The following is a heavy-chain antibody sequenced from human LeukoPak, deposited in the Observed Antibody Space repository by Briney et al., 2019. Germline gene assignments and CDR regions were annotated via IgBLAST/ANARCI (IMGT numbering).Heavy chain of an antibody. CDR2: IYYSGSS. V-gene: IGHV4-61*01. J-gene: IGHJ5*02. CDR3: ATEFCGGACWFAP. D-gene: IGHD2-21*01. CDR1: GGSVSSANYY. Sequence: PSETLSLTCTVSGGSVSSANYYWTWIRQPPGKGLEWIGYIYYSGSSDYNPSLKSRLTISLDTSKNQFSLKLNSVTAADTAVYSCATEFCGGACWFAPWAREPWSPSPQ.